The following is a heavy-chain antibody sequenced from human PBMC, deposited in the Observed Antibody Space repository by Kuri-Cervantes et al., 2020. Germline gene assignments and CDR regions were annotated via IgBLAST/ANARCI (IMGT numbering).Heavy chain of an antibody. CDR2: ITSSSSTI. CDR1: GFTFSSYG. CDR3: ARVPPDH. D-gene: IGHD1-14*01. J-gene: IGHJ4*02. Sequence: GESLKISCAASGFTFSSYGMHWVRQAPGKGLEWVSYITSSSSTIYYADSVKGRFTISRDNAKNTLYLQMNSLRAEDTAVYYCARVPPDHWGQGTLVTVSS. V-gene: IGHV3-48*01.